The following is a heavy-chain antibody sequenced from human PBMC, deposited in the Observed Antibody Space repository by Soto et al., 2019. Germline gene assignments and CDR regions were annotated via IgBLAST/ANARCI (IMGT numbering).Heavy chain of an antibody. V-gene: IGHV3-64*01. Sequence: PGGSLRLSCAASGFTLSGYAMDWVRQAPVKGLEYVSGISSNGVGTYYANSVQGRFTISRDNSKNTVYLQMGSLRPEDMAVYYCARRTSPDFYCMDVWGKGTTVTVT. J-gene: IGHJ6*03. D-gene: IGHD2-8*01. CDR3: ARRTSPDFYCMDV. CDR2: ISSNGVGT. CDR1: GFTLSGYA.